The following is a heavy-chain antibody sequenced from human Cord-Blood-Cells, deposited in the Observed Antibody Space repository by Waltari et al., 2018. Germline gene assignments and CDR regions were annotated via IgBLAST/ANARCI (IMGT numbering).Heavy chain of an antibody. CDR1: SSYA. CDR2: IIPIFGTA. V-gene: IGHV1-69*01. J-gene: IGHJ3*02. D-gene: IGHD6-6*01. Sequence: SSYAISWVRHAPGQGLEWMGGIIPIFGTANYAQKFQGRVTITADESTSTAYMELSSLRSEDTAVYYCARESFNPSIAARRGAFDIWGQGTMVTVSS. CDR3: ARESFNPSIAARRGAFDI.